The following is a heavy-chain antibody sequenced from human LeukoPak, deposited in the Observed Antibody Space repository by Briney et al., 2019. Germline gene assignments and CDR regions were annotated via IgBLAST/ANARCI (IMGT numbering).Heavy chain of an antibody. CDR2: IIPIFGTA. Sequence: SVKLSCKASGGTFSSYAISWVRQAPGQGLEWMGGIIPIFGTANYAQKFQGSVTITADKSTSTAYMELISLRSEDTAVYYCARALVRGVINWFDPWGQGNPGHRLL. CDR1: GGTFSSYA. D-gene: IGHD3-10*01. J-gene: IGHJ5*02. V-gene: IGHV1-69*06. CDR3: ARALVRGVINWFDP.